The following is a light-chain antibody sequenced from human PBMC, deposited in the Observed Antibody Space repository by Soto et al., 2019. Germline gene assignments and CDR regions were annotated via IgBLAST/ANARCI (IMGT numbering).Light chain of an antibody. CDR2: GAS. J-gene: IGKJ4*01. Sequence: EIVLTQSPGTLSLSPGERATLSCRASQSVSTSYLAWYQQKPGQAPRLLIYGASSRATGIPDRFSGSGSGADFTLTISSLDPEDFAVYYCQQYGSVPLTFGGGTKVEIK. V-gene: IGKV3-20*01. CDR1: QSVSTSY. CDR3: QQYGSVPLT.